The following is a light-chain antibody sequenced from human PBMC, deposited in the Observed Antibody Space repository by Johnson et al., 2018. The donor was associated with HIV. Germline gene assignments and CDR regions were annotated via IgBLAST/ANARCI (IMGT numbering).Light chain of an antibody. CDR1: SSNIGRNA. V-gene: IGLV1-51*02. J-gene: IGLJ1*01. CDR3: GTWDSSLRAGF. CDR2: KNN. Sequence: QSVLTQPPSSSGTPGQRVTISCSGSSSNIGRNAVNWYQHLPGTAPKLLIYKNNQRPSGVPDRFSGSKSGTSATLGITGLQTGDEADYYCGTWDSSLRAGFFGTGTKVTVL.